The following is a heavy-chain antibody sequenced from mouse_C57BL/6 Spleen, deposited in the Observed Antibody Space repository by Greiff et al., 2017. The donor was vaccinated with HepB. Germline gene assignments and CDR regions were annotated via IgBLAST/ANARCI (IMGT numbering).Heavy chain of an antibody. J-gene: IGHJ3*01. CDR1: GYAFSSYW. Sequence: VQLQQSGAELVKPGASVKISCKASGYAFSSYWMNWVKQRPGKGLEWIGQIYPGDGDTNYNGKFKGKATLTADKSSSTAYMQLSSLTSEDSAVYFCARGGNPDAWFAYWGHRTLVTVSA. V-gene: IGHV1-80*01. CDR3: ARGGNPDAWFAY. CDR2: IYPGDGDT. D-gene: IGHD2-1*01.